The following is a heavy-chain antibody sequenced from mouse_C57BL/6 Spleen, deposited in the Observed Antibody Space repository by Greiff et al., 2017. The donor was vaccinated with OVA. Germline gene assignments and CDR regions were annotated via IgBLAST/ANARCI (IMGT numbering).Heavy chain of an antibody. V-gene: IGHV1-52*01. CDR3: ARGGTTHTWFAY. J-gene: IGHJ3*01. Sequence: QVQLQQPGAELVRPGSSVKLSCKASGYTFTSYWMHWVKQRPIQGLEWIGNIDPSDSETHYNQKFKDKATLTVDKSSSTAYMQLSSLTSEDSAVYYCARGGTTHTWFAYWGQGTLVTVSA. D-gene: IGHD1-1*01. CDR2: IDPSDSET. CDR1: GYTFTSYW.